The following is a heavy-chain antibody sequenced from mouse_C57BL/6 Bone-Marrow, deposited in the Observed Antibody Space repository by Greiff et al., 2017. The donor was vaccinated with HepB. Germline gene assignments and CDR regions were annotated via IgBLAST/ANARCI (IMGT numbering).Heavy chain of an antibody. D-gene: IGHD1-1*01. J-gene: IGHJ3*01. CDR1: GFTFTDYY. CDR3: ARDSSYGAWFAY. Sequence: EVHLVESGGGLVQPGGSLSLSCAASGFTFTDYYMSWVRQPPGKALEWLGFIRNKANGYTTEYSASVKGRFTISRDNSQSILYLQMNALRADDSATYYCARDSSYGAWFAYWGQGTLVTVSA. V-gene: IGHV7-3*01. CDR2: IRNKANGYTT.